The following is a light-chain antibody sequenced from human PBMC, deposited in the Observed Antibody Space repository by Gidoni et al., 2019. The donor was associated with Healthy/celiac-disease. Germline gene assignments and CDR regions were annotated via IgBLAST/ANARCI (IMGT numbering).Light chain of an antibody. CDR3: QQYGSSPS. J-gene: IGKJ3*01. CDR2: GAS. V-gene: IGKV3-20*01. Sequence: EIVLTQSPGTLSLSPGERATLSCRASQSVSRSYLAWYQQKPGQAPRPLIYGASSRATGIPDRFSGGGSGTDFTLTISGLGPGDFAVYYCQQYGSSPSFXPXTKVDIK. CDR1: QSVSRSY.